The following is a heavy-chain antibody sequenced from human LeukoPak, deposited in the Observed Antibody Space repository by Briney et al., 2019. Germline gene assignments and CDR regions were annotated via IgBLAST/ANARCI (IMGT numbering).Heavy chain of an antibody. D-gene: IGHD3-9*01. V-gene: IGHV3-53*05. CDR1: GFTVSSNY. Sequence: GGSLRLSCAASGFTVSSNYMTWVRQAPGKGLEWVSVVYSDGSTYYGDSVKGRFTISRDNSKNTLYLQMTSLRAEDTALYYCAKDIDILTGSGAFDIWGQGTMVTVSS. CDR2: VYSDGST. J-gene: IGHJ3*02. CDR3: AKDIDILTGSGAFDI.